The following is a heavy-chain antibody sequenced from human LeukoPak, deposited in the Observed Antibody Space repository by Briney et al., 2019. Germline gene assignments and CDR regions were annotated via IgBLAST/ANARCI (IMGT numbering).Heavy chain of an antibody. D-gene: IGHD3-10*01. Sequence: AGGSLRLSCAASGFTFSSYAMHWVRQAPGKGLEWVAVISYDGSNKYYADSVKGRFTISRDNSKNTLYLQMNSLRAEDTAVYYCVRENSVDYFRGPFDPFDIWGQGTMVTVSS. V-gene: IGHV3-30*04. J-gene: IGHJ3*02. CDR1: GFTFSSYA. CDR2: ISYDGSNK. CDR3: VRENSVDYFRGPFDPFDI.